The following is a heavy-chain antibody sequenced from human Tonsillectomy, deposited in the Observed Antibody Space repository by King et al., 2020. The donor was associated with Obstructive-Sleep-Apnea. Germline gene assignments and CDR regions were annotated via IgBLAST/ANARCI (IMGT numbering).Heavy chain of an antibody. D-gene: IGHD3-16*02. Sequence: VQLVESGGGVVQPGRSLRLSCAASGFTFSSYAMHWVRQAPGKGLEWVAVISYDGSNKYYADSVKGRFTISRDNSKNTLYLQMNSLRAEDTAVYYCARGQVWGSYRNGWFDPWGQGTLVTVSS. J-gene: IGHJ5*02. CDR2: ISYDGSNK. CDR1: GFTFSSYA. V-gene: IGHV3-30-3*01. CDR3: ARGQVWGSYRNGWFDP.